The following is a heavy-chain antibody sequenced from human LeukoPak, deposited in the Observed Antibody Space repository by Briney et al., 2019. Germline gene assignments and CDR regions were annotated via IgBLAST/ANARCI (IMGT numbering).Heavy chain of an antibody. CDR1: GGSISSGSYY. CDR3: ARCRDGYNCDY. D-gene: IGHD5-24*01. J-gene: IGHJ4*02. V-gene: IGHV4-61*02. CDR2: IYITESA. Sequence: SETLSLTCTVSGGSISSGSYYWTWIRQPAGKGLEWIGRIYITESANYNSSLESRVTILVDTSKNQFSLKLSSVTAADTAVYYCARCRDGYNCDYWGQGTLVTVSS.